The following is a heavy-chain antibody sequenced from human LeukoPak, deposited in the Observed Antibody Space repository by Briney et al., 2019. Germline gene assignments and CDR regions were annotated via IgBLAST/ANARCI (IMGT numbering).Heavy chain of an antibody. Sequence: GASVKVSCKASGYTFTSYGISWVRQAPGQGLEWMGWISAYNGDTNYAQKLQGRVTMTTDTSTSTAYMELSSLRSEDTAVYYCARGGLDGSGIWDYYYYYMDVWGKGTTVTVSS. D-gene: IGHD3-10*01. CDR1: GYTFTSYG. CDR3: ARGGLDGSGIWDYYYYYMDV. V-gene: IGHV1-18*01. J-gene: IGHJ6*03. CDR2: ISAYNGDT.